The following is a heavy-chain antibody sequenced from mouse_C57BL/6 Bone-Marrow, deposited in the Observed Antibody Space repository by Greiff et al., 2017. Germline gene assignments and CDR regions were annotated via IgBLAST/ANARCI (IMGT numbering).Heavy chain of an antibody. CDR2: ISDGGSYT. CDR1: GFTFSSYA. D-gene: IGHD1-1*01. CDR3: ARERGHYYGSSYGYFDV. V-gene: IGHV5-4*01. Sequence: EVMLVESGGGLVKPGGSLKLSCAASGFTFSSYAMSWVRQTPEKRLEWVATISDGGSYTYYPDNVKGRFTISRDNAKNNLYLQMSHLKSEDTAMYYCARERGHYYGSSYGYFDVWGTGTTVTVSS. J-gene: IGHJ1*03.